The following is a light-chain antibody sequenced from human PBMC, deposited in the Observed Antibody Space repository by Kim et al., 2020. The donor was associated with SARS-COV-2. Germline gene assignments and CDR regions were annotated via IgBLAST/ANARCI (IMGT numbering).Light chain of an antibody. CDR2: YDT. CDR3: QVWDSSSDHRVV. CDR1: SIGSKS. V-gene: IGLV3-21*04. Sequence: PGKTARVSFGGNSIGSKSVHWYQQKSGQAPVLVIYYDTDRPSGIPERFSGSSSGNTATLTISRVEAGDEADYYCQVWDSSSDHRVVFGGGTQLTVL. J-gene: IGLJ2*01.